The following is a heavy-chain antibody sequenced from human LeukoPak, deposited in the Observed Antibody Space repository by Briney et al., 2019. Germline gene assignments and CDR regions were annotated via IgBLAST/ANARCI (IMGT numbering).Heavy chain of an antibody. CDR2: IKTSGNN. D-gene: IGHD3-22*01. Sequence: PSETLSLTCSISGGPISSYYWSLIRQPPGKGLEWIAYIKTSGNNKYNPSLKSRVTISADTTKNQFSLRLSSVTAADTALYFCASVKLGYYYDTNGYFDSWGQGIPVTVSS. CDR3: ASVKLGYYYDTNGYFDS. J-gene: IGHJ4*02. CDR1: GGPISSYY. V-gene: IGHV4-4*09.